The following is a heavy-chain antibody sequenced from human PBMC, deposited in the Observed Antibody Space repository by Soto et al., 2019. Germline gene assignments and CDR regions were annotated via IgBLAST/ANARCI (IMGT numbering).Heavy chain of an antibody. CDR2: ISYDGSNK. Sequence: QVQLVEYGGGVVQPGRSLRLSCADSGFTFSSYGMHWVRQAPGKGLEWVAVISYDGSNKYYADSVKGRFTISRDNSKNTLYRKMNSLRAEDTAVYYCAKDWGNIGLVPAVRYGMDVWGQGTTVTISS. J-gene: IGHJ6*02. CDR1: GFTFSSYG. D-gene: IGHD2-2*01. V-gene: IGHV3-30*18. CDR3: AKDWGNIGLVPAVRYGMDV.